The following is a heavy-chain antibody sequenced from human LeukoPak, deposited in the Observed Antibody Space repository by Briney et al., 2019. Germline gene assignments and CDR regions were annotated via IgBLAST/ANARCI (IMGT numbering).Heavy chain of an antibody. V-gene: IGHV4-59*01. J-gene: IGHJ6*03. CDR2: IYYSGST. CDR3: ARLGPAGIFDYYYSMDV. Sequence: SETLSLTCTVSGGSISSYYWSWIRQPPGKGLEWIGYIYYSGSTNYNPSLKSRVTISVDTSKNQFSLKLSSVTAADTAVYYCARLGPAGIFDYYYSMDVWGKGSTVTVSS. D-gene: IGHD6-13*01. CDR1: GGSISSYY.